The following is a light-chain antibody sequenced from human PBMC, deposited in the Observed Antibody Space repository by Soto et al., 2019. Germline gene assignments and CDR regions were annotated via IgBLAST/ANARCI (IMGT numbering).Light chain of an antibody. Sequence: QSALTQPASVSGSRGQTITISCTGTSSDVGRYNTVSWYQHHPGKAPKLIIYEVTHRPAGISDRFSASKSGNTASLTISGLQAEDEADYYCNSLRVNHLYVFGSGTKVTVL. CDR1: SSDVGRYNT. V-gene: IGLV2-14*01. CDR3: NSLRVNHLYV. CDR2: EVT. J-gene: IGLJ1*01.